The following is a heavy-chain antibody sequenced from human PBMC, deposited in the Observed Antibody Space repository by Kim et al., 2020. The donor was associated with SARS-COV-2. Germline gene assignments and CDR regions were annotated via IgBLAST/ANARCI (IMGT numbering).Heavy chain of an antibody. CDR1: GFTFNKAW. V-gene: IGHV3-15*01. CDR3: TTARIAAGGHYYYYGMEV. J-gene: IGHJ6*02. CDR2: IKSETDGGTT. Sequence: GGSLRLSCAASGFTFNKAWMYWVRQAPGKGLEWVGLIKSETDGGTTDYATPVKGRFTISRYDSESTLYLQMNSLKTEDTAVYYCTTARIAAGGHYYYYGMEVWGQGTTVTVSS. D-gene: IGHD6-13*01.